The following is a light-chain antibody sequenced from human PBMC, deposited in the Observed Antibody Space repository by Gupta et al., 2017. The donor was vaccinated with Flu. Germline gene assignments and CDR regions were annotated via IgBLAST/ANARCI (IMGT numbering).Light chain of an antibody. J-gene: IGLJ3*02. CDR1: SVVGRIIY. V-gene: IGLV2-14*03. CDR3: TSHTRSSTPWV. Sequence: SVVGRIIYVSWDQHLPRKVPTHIIYVIITRPSGVSRLFSGSTSVTTASLIISRLQPDDEADYYCTSHTRSSTPWVFGGGTKLTVL. CDR2: VII.